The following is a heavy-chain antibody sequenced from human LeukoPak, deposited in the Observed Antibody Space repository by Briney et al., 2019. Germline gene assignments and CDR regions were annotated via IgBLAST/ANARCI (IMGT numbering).Heavy chain of an antibody. CDR2: INADGSST. CDR3: ARAGGELSLFPFDY. J-gene: IGHJ4*02. V-gene: IGHV3-74*01. D-gene: IGHD3-16*02. CDR1: GFTFSSYW. Sequence: PGGSLRLSCAASGFTFSSYWMYWVRQVPGKGLVWVSRINADGSSTNYADSVKGRFTVSRDNAKNTLYLQMNSLRAEDTAVYYCARAGGELSLFPFDYWGQGILVTVSS.